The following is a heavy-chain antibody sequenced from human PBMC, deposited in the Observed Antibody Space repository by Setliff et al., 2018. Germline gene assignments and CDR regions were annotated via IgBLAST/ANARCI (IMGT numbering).Heavy chain of an antibody. J-gene: IGHJ4*02. CDR1: GDSMSGAS. Sequence: SETLSLPCSVSGDSMSGASIWSWIRQPPGRGLEFMGYVFPNGASKYDPSFKSRLTISVDTSKNQFSLKLTSVTAADTAFYFCAKGGTYRYFDFWGQGTLVTVSS. CDR2: VFPNGAS. CDR3: AKGGTYRYFDF. D-gene: IGHD1-1*01. V-gene: IGHV4-59*01.